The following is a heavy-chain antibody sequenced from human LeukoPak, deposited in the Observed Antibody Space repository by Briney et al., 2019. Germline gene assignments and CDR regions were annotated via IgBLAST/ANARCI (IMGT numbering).Heavy chain of an antibody. Sequence: SLRLSCAASGFTFDNYAMHWVRQAPGKGLGWVSGISWNSGNIGYADSVKGRFTVSSDNAKNSLYLQMNRLRAEDTALYYCAKGGGKGDIAAAEDAFDIWGQGTMVTVSS. CDR2: ISWNSGNI. CDR1: GFTFDNYA. J-gene: IGHJ3*02. CDR3: AKGGGKGDIAAAEDAFDI. D-gene: IGHD6-13*01. V-gene: IGHV3-9*01.